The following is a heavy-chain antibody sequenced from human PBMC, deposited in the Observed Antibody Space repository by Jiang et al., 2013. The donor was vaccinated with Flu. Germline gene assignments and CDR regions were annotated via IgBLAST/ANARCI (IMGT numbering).Heavy chain of an antibody. CDR2: INHSGST. D-gene: IGHD2-15*01. CDR3: ASGKDYCSGGSCNEQNWFDP. V-gene: IGHV4-34*01. CDR1: GGSFSGYY. J-gene: IGHJ5*02. Sequence: GSGLVKPSETLSLTCAVYGGSFSGYYWSWIRQPPGKGLEWIGEINHSGSTNYNPSLKSRVTISIDTSKNQFSLKLSSVTAADTAVYYCASGKDYCSGGSCNEQNWFDPWGQGTLVTVSS.